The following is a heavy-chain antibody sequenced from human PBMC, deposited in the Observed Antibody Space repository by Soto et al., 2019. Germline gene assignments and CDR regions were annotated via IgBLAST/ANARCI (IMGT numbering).Heavy chain of an antibody. CDR3: APRSCTRGLCGVEY. J-gene: IGHJ4*02. CDR2: VSSGGTFI. D-gene: IGHD2-8*02. CDR1: GFTFSTHD. Sequence: RRLSCAGSGFTFSTHDMSWVRQAPGKGLEWVSSVSSGGTFIYYSDSVKGRFTISRDNTENSLYLQMNSLRAEDTAVYYCAPRSCTRGLCGVEYRGQGPGVTVPA. V-gene: IGHV3-21*01.